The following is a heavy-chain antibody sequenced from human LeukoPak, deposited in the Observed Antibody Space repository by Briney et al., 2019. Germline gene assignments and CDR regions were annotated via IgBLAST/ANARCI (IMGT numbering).Heavy chain of an antibody. D-gene: IGHD6-13*01. Sequence: SETLSLTCTVSGGSISSYYWTWIRQPAGKGLEWIGRIYTSGITNYNSSLKSRITMSVDTSKNQFSPKLNSVTAADTAVYYCVRGVAEAQGRYFDLWGRGTLVTVSS. CDR3: VRGVAEAQGRYFDL. CDR1: GGSISSYY. CDR2: IYTSGIT. J-gene: IGHJ2*01. V-gene: IGHV4-4*07.